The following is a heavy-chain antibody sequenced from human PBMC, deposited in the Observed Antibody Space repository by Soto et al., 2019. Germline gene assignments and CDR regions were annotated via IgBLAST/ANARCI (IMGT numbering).Heavy chain of an antibody. D-gene: IGHD1-26*01. CDR3: ARRFTPIVGATHDYYYGMDV. V-gene: IGHV1-18*04. CDR1: GYTFTSYG. Sequence: QVQLVQSGAEVKKPGASVKVSCKASGYTFTSYGTSWVRQAPGQGLEWMGWISAYNGNTNYAQKLQGRVTMTTDTSTSTAYMELRGLRSDDTAVYYCARRFTPIVGATHDYYYGMDVWGKGTTVTVSS. CDR2: ISAYNGNT. J-gene: IGHJ6*04.